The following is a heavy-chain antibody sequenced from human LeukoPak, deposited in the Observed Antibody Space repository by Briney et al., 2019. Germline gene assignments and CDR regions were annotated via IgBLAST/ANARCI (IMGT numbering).Heavy chain of an antibody. CDR2: IKSKTDGGTK. CDR1: GFTFSNAW. V-gene: IGHV3-15*01. Sequence: GGSLRLSCAASGFTFSNAWVSWVRQAPGKGLEWVGRIKSKTDGGTKDYAAPVKGRFTISRDDSKNTLYLQMNSLKTEDTAVYYCTTNNVRTYYDYVWGSPSPLFDYWGQGTLVTVSS. D-gene: IGHD3-16*01. CDR3: TTNNVRTYYDYVWGSPSPLFDY. J-gene: IGHJ4*02.